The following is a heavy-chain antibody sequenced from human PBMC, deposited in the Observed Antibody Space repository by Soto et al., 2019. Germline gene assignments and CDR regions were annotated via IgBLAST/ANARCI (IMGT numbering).Heavy chain of an antibody. CDR3: ARDLDP. CDR1: GGSISSYY. CDR2: IYYSGST. Sequence: QVPLQESGPGLVKPSETLSLTCTVSGGSISSYYWSWIRQPPGKGLEWIGYIYYSGSTNYNPSLKSRVTISVDTSKNQFSLKLSSVTAADTAVYYCARDLDPWGQGTLVTVSS. V-gene: IGHV4-59*01. J-gene: IGHJ5*02.